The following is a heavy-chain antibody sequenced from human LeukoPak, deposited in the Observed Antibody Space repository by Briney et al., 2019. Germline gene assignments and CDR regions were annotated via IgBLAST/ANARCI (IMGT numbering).Heavy chain of an antibody. Sequence: GGSLRLSCAASGFTFSTYAMSWVRQTPEKGLEWVSAISDTGGNTFYADSVKGRFTISRDNSKNTLYLQMNSLRAEDTAIYYCAKGRTHDYWGQGTLVTVSS. CDR3: AKGRTHDY. J-gene: IGHJ4*02. CDR2: ISDTGGNT. V-gene: IGHV3-23*01. CDR1: GFTFSTYA. D-gene: IGHD1/OR15-1a*01.